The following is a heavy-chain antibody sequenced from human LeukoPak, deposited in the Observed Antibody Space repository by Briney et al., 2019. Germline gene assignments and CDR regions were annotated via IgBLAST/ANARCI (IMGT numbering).Heavy chain of an antibody. CDR1: GFTFSSYA. CDR2: ISGSGGST. Sequence: AGGSLTLSCAASGFTFSSYAMSWVRHAPGKGLEWVSAISGSGGSTYYADPVKGRFTISRDNTKNTRYLQMNRRRAEDTAVYYCAKEMATESGDYFDFWGQGTLVTVSS. J-gene: IGHJ4*02. V-gene: IGHV3-23*01. D-gene: IGHD5-24*01. CDR3: AKEMATESGDYFDF.